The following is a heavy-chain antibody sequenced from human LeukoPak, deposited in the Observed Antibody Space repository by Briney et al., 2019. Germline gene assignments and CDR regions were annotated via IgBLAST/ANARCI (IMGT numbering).Heavy chain of an antibody. D-gene: IGHD3-10*01. V-gene: IGHV3-7*04. CDR1: GFTFSHYW. J-gene: IGHJ4*02. Sequence: GGSLRLSCAASGFTFSHYWMSWVRQAPGKGLEWVANIKQDGSEKNYVDSVKGRFTISRDNAKNSLYLQMDILRAEDTAVYYCARDLYASGSYDYWGQGTLVTVSS. CDR2: IKQDGSEK. CDR3: ARDLYASGSYDY.